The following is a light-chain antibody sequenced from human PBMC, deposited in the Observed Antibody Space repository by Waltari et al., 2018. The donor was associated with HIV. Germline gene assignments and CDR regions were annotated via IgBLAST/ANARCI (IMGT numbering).Light chain of an antibody. Sequence: DIQMTQSLSTLSASVGDKIIITCRASQSISNLLAWFQQKPGKAPKRLIYKASNLESGVPSRFSGSGSGTEFTLTINSLQPDDFATYFCQQYSSDPLTFGRGTRVEVK. CDR1: QSISNL. V-gene: IGKV1-5*03. CDR2: KAS. CDR3: QQYSSDPLT. J-gene: IGKJ4*01.